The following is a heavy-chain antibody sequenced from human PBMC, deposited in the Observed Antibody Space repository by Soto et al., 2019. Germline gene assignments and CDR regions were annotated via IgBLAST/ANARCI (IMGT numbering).Heavy chain of an antibody. CDR1: GYTFTSYG. CDR2: ISAYNGNT. Sequence: ASVKVSCKASGYTFTSYGISCVRQSPGQGLEWMGWISAYNGNTNYAQKLQGRVTMTTDTSTSTAYMELRSLRSDDTAVYYCARDLGRLRSSWFDPWGQGTLVTVSS. J-gene: IGHJ5*02. D-gene: IGHD3-16*01. V-gene: IGHV1-18*04. CDR3: ARDLGRLRSSWFDP.